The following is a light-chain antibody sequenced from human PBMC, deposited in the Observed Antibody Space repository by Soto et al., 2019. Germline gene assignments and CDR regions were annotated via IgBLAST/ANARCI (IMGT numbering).Light chain of an antibody. CDR2: GAS. Sequence: DIVLTQSPGTLSLSPWARAILSCRASQTVNNKYLAWCQQTTGQAPRILIYGASRRDTGIPDRFSGSASGTDFTLPLSRLEPEDFEVYFCQQYSDLPMTFGQGTRLEIK. V-gene: IGKV3-20*01. CDR3: QQYSDLPMT. J-gene: IGKJ5*01. CDR1: QTVNNKY.